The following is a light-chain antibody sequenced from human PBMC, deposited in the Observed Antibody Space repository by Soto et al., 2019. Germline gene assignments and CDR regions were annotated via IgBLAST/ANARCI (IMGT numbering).Light chain of an antibody. CDR2: DVN. V-gene: IGLV2-8*01. J-gene: IGLJ2*01. CDR1: SSDVGGYNY. CDR3: SSYAGSNNLV. Sequence: QSALTQPPSASGSPGQSVTISCTGTSSDVGGYNYVSWYKQHPGKAPKLMIYDVNKRPSGVPDRFSGSKSGNTASLTVSGLQAEDEADYYFSSYAGSNNLVFGGGTKLTVL.